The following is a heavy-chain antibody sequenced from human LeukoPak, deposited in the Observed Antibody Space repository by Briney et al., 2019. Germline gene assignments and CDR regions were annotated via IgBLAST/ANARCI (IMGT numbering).Heavy chain of an antibody. CDR2: IRSKANSYAT. Sequence: RGESLKISCAASGFTFSGSAMHWVRQASGKGLEWVGRIRSKANSYATAYAASVKGRFTISRDDSKNTAYLQMNSLKTEDTAVYYCTRSYGDVPPSNDYWGQGTLVTVSS. CDR3: TRSYGDVPPSNDY. D-gene: IGHD4-17*01. V-gene: IGHV3-73*01. J-gene: IGHJ4*02. CDR1: GFTFSGSA.